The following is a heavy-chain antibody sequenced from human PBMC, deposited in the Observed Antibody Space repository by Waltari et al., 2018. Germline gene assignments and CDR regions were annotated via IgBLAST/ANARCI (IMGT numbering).Heavy chain of an antibody. CDR3: ARAPYYCSSTSCYTGGYYGMDV. CDR1: GGTFSSYA. Sequence: QVQLVQSGAEVKKPGSSVKVSCKASGGTFSSYAISWVRQAPGHGLEWMGGIIPIFGTANYAQKFQGRVTITADESTSTAYMELSSLRSEDTAVYYCARAPYYCSSTSCYTGGYYGMDVWGQGTTVTVSS. V-gene: IGHV1-69*01. D-gene: IGHD2-2*02. CDR2: IIPIFGTA. J-gene: IGHJ6*02.